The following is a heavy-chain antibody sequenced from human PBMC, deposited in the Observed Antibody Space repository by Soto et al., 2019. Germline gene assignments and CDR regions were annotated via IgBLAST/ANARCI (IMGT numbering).Heavy chain of an antibody. CDR1: GYTFTGYY. CDR2: INPNSGGT. J-gene: IGHJ6*02. CDR3: ARENVVVVAATDPDYYGMDV. D-gene: IGHD2-15*01. V-gene: IGHV1-2*04. Sequence: GASVTVSCKASGYTFTGYYMHWVRQAPGQGLEWMGWINPNSGGTDYAQKFQGWVTMTRDTSISTAYMELSRLRSDDTAVYYCARENVVVVAATDPDYYGMDVWGQGTTVTVSS.